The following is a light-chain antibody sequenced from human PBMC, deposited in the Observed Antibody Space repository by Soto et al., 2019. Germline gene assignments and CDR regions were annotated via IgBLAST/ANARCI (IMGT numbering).Light chain of an antibody. CDR2: GVS. V-gene: IGKV3-11*01. Sequence: EIVMTQSPAILSVSPGERVTLSCRASQSVSSNLAWYQQKPGQAPRLLIYGVSDRATGIPARFSGSGSGTDFTLTISSLEPEDFAVYYCQQGSNWPPRTFGQGTKVDI. J-gene: IGKJ1*01. CDR1: QSVSSN. CDR3: QQGSNWPPRT.